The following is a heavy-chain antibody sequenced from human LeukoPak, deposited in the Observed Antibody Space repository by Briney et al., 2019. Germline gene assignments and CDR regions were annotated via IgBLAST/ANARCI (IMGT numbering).Heavy chain of an antibody. CDR1: GYSISSGYY. CDR3: ARRNRYCSGGSCYSLGY. V-gene: IGHV4-38-2*02. J-gene: IGHJ4*02. CDR2: INHSGST. D-gene: IGHD2-15*01. Sequence: SETLSLTCTVSGYSISSGYYWGWIRQPPGKGLEWIGEINHSGSTNYNPSLKSRVTISVDTSKNQFSLKLSSVTAADTAVYYCARRNRYCSGGSCYSLGYWGQGTLVTVSS.